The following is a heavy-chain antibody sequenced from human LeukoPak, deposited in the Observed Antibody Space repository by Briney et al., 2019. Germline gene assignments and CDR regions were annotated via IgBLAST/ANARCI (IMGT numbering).Heavy chain of an antibody. J-gene: IGHJ4*02. V-gene: IGHV1-2*02. Sequence: ASVKVSCKASGYTFTGYYMHWVRQAPGQGLEWMGWINPNSGGTNYAQKFQGRVTMTRDTSISTAYMELSRLRSDDTAVYYCAKGLDYYDDGGYSYFKYWGQGSLVTVSS. D-gene: IGHD3-16*01. CDR2: INPNSGGT. CDR3: AKGLDYYDDGGYSYFKY. CDR1: GYTFTGYY.